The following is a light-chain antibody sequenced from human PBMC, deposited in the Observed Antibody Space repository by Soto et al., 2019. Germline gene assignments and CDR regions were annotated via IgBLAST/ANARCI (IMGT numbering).Light chain of an antibody. CDR2: EVS. J-gene: IGLJ2*01. CDR1: SSDVGGYNY. Sequence: QSALTQPASVSGSPGQSITISCTGSSSDVGGYNYVSWYQQHPGKAPKLMIYEVSNRPSGISNRFSGSKSGNTASLTLSGLQAEEEADYYCSSYTSRSTLVFGGGTKVTVL. V-gene: IGLV2-14*01. CDR3: SSYTSRSTLV.